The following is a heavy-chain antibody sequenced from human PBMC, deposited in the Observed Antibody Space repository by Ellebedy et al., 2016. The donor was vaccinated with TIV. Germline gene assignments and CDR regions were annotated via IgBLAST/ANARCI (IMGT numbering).Heavy chain of an antibody. CDR2: ISYSGST. CDR1: GGSISSGGYY. V-gene: IGHV4-31*03. D-gene: IGHD2-2*01. Sequence: SETLSLXCTVSGGSISSGGYYWNWIRQHPGKGLEWIGYISYSGSTYYNPSLESRVVMSVDTSKNEFSLNLTSMTAADTAVYYCAAYCTSLTCYKTFDSWGQGTLVTVSS. CDR3: AAYCTSLTCYKTFDS. J-gene: IGHJ4*02.